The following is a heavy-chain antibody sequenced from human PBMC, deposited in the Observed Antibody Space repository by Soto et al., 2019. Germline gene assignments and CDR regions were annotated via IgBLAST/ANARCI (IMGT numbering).Heavy chain of an antibody. CDR3: ARTDCSSSTCPSDLVGSTTMDY. CDR2: IWYDGTNK. V-gene: IGHV3-33*01. CDR1: GFTFRTYV. J-gene: IGHJ4*02. Sequence: QVELVESGGGVVQTGRSLRLSCSASGFTFRTYVMHWVRQAPGKGLEWVAGIWYDGTNKKYGDSVKGRFTISRDNSKSTLYLQMNSLRVEDTGVYYCARTDCSSSTCPSDLVGSTTMDYWGQGTPVTVSS. D-gene: IGHD2-2*01.